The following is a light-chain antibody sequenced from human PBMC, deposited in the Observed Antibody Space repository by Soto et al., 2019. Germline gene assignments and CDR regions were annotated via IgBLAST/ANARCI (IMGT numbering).Light chain of an antibody. CDR3: CSYAGSYAHYV. V-gene: IGLV2-11*01. Sequence: QSALTQPRSVSGSPGQSVPISCTGTSSDVGGYNYVSWYQQHPGKAPKLMIYDVSKRPSGVPDRFSGSKSGNTASLTISGLQAEDDADYYCCSYAGSYAHYVFGTGTKLTVL. CDR2: DVS. J-gene: IGLJ1*01. CDR1: SSDVGGYNY.